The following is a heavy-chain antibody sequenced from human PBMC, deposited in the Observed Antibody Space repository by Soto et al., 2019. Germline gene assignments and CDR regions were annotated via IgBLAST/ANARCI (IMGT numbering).Heavy chain of an antibody. D-gene: IGHD6-19*01. CDR3: VRGGPVAGPTASEAYHPFDF. CDR2: INTNSGGT. Sequence: QVQLVQSGAEVKKPGASVEVSCKTSGYTFSDHYTHWVRQAPGQGLEWMGWINTNSGGTGYAEKFQGSVTMTRDTTISTAYMELNMLNSDDTAVYYCVRGGPVAGPTASEAYHPFDFWGQGTLVTVSS. J-gene: IGHJ4*02. V-gene: IGHV1-2*02. CDR1: GYTFSDHY.